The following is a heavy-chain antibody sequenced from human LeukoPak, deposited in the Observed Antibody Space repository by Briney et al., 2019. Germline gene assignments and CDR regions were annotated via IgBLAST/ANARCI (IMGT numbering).Heavy chain of an antibody. CDR2: IIPIFGTA. J-gene: IGHJ4*02. V-gene: IGHV1-69*01. CDR1: GGTFSSYA. D-gene: IGHD2-21*02. CDR3: ASEGAYCGGDCYAY. Sequence: GSSVKVSCKASGGTFSSYAISWVRQAPGQGLEWMGGIIPIFGTANYAQKFQGRVTITADESTSTAYMELSSLGSEDTAVYYCASEGAYCGGDCYAYWGQGTLVTVSS.